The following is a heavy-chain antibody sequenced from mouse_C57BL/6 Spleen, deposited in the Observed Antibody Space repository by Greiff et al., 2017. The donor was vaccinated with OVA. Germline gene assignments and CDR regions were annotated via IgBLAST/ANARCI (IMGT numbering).Heavy chain of an antibody. D-gene: IGHD1-1*01. CDR2: INPNNGGT. CDR1: GYTFTDYY. CDR3: ARLRNYGSSFLDY. V-gene: IGHV1-26*01. J-gene: IGHJ2*01. Sequence: VQLQQSGPELVKPGASVKISCKASGYTFTDYYMNWVKQSHGKSLEWIGDINPNNGGTSYNQKFKGKATLTVDKSSSTAYMELRSLTSEDSAVYYCARLRNYGSSFLDYWGQGTTLTVSS.